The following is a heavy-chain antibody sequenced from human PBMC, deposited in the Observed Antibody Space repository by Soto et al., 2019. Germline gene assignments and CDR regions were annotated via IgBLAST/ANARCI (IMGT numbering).Heavy chain of an antibody. V-gene: IGHV6-1*01. CDR3: ARDAYCSSTSCYRGYYYYGMDV. CDR1: GDSVSSNSAA. D-gene: IGHD2-2*02. J-gene: IGHJ6*02. Sequence: SQTLSLTCAISGDSVSSNSAAWNWIRQSPSRGLEWLGRTYYRSKWYNDYAVSVKSRITINPDTSKNQFSLQLDSVTPEDTAVYYCARDAYCSSTSCYRGYYYYGMDVCGQRTTVTVSS. CDR2: TYYRSKWYN.